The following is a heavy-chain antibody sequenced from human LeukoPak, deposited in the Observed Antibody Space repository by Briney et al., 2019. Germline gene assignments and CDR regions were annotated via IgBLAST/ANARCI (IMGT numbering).Heavy chain of an antibody. CDR2: ISSDVRDK. D-gene: IGHD5/OR15-5a*01. V-gene: IGHV3-30*03. CDR1: GFTFSGYA. J-gene: IGHJ4*02. CDR3: ARDLRRFAAYYFDY. Sequence: PGGSLRLSCAASGFTFSGYAIHWVRQAPGKGLEWVAVISSDVRDKHHADSVKGRFTISRDNSKNTLYLQTNSLRAEDTAVYYCARDLRRFAAYYFDYWGQGTLVTVSS.